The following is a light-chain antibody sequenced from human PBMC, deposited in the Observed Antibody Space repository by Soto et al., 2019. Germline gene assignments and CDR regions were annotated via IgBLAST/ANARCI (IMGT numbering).Light chain of an antibody. J-gene: IGKJ1*01. Sequence: DIQMTQSPSSLSASVGDRVTITCRASQSISSYLNWYQQKPGKAPKLLIYAASSVQSGVPSRFSGSGSGTEFTLTISRLQPEDFATYYCQQSYSTPRTFGQGTKVEIK. CDR3: QQSYSTPRT. CDR2: AAS. V-gene: IGKV1-39*01. CDR1: QSISSY.